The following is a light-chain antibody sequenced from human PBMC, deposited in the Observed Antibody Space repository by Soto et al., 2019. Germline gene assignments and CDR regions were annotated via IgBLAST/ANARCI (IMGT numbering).Light chain of an antibody. CDR1: QSVTSNF. CDR3: QQYGSLPWT. J-gene: IGKJ1*01. CDR2: AAS. V-gene: IGKV3-20*01. Sequence: EIVLTQSPGTLSVSPGERATLSCRGSQSVTSNFLAWYQQKPGQSPRLLISAASTRASDVPDRISGSGSGTDFTLTLTRLEPEDFAVYYCQQYGSLPWTFGQGTKVE.